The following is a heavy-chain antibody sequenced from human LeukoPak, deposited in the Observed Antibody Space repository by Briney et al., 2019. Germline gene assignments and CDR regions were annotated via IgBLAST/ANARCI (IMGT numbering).Heavy chain of an antibody. CDR2: ISYDGSNK. CDR3: AKDSNYYDSSGLDY. D-gene: IGHD3-22*01. CDR1: GFTFSSYG. J-gene: IGHJ4*02. Sequence: GGSLRLSCAASGFTFSSYGMHWVRQAPGKGPEWVAVISYDGSNKYYADSVKGRFTISRDNSKNTLYLQMNSLRAEDTAVYYCAKDSNYYDSSGLDYWGQGTLVTVSS. V-gene: IGHV3-30*18.